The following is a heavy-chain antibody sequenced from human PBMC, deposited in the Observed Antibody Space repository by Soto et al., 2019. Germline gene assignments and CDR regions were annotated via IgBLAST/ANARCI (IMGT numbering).Heavy chain of an antibody. Sequence: GESLKISCKGSGYSFTSYWISWVRQMPGKGLEWMGRIDPSGSYTNYSPSFQGHVTISADKSISTAYLQWSSLKASDTAMYYCARLRYSSGWHQAFDIWGQGTMVTVS. D-gene: IGHD6-19*01. CDR3: ARLRYSSGWHQAFDI. CDR1: GYSFTSYW. CDR2: IDPSGSYT. J-gene: IGHJ3*02. V-gene: IGHV5-10-1*01.